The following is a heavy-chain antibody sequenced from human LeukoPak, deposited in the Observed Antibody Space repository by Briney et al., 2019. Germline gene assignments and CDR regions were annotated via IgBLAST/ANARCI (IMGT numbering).Heavy chain of an antibody. CDR2: INPNSGGT. CDR1: GYTFTGYY. CDR3: AREGYGDYAQWDY. Sequence: ASVKVSCKASGYTFTGYYMHWVRQAPGQGLEWTGWINPNSGGTNYAQKFQGRVTMTRDTSISTAYMELSRLRSDDTAVYYCAREGYGDYAQWDYWGQGTLVTVSS. V-gene: IGHV1-2*02. J-gene: IGHJ4*02. D-gene: IGHD4-17*01.